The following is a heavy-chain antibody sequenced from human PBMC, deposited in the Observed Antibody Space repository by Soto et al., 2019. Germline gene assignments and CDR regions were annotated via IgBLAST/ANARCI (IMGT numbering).Heavy chain of an antibody. CDR2: IVVGSGNT. CDR3: AAEALAAERYYYYGMDV. V-gene: IGHV1-58*02. J-gene: IGHJ6*02. Sequence: ASVKVSCKASGFTFTSSAMHWVRQARGQRLEWIGWIVVGSGNTNYAQKFQERVTITRDMSTSTAYMELSSLRSEDTAVYYCAAEALAAERYYYYGMDVWGQGTTVTVS. CDR1: GFTFTSSA. D-gene: IGHD6-13*01.